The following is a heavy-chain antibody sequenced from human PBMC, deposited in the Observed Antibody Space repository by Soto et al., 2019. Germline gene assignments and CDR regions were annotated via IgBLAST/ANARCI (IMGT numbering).Heavy chain of an antibody. V-gene: IGHV1-69*04. CDR3: ARDREYSGYEIGLDY. Sequence: SVKVSCKASGGTFSSYTISWVRQAPGQGLEWMGRIIPILGIANYAQKFQGRVTITADKSTSTAYMELSSLRSEDTAVYYCARDREYSGYEIGLDYWGQGTLVTVSS. CDR2: IIPILGIA. CDR1: GGTFSSYT. D-gene: IGHD5-12*01. J-gene: IGHJ4*02.